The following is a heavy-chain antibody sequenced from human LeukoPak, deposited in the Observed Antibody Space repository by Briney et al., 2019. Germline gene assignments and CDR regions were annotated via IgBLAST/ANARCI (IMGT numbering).Heavy chain of an antibody. Sequence: SQTLSLTCTVSGGSISSGDYYWSWIRQPPGKGLEWIGYIYYSGSTYYNPSLNSRVTISVDTSKNQFSLKLSSVTAADTAVYYCARGHYGANLFDYWGQGTLVTVSS. CDR1: GGSISSGDYY. CDR2: IYYSGST. V-gene: IGHV4-30-4*01. CDR3: ARGHYGANLFDY. J-gene: IGHJ4*02. D-gene: IGHD4-17*01.